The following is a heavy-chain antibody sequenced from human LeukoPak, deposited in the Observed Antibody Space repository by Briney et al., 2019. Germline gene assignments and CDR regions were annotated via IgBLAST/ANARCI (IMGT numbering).Heavy chain of an antibody. D-gene: IGHD2-15*01. V-gene: IGHV1-58*02. CDR1: GFXFTSSA. J-gene: IGHJ4*02. Sequence: SVKVSCKASGFXFTSSAMQWVRQARGQRLEWIGWIVVGSGNTNYAQKFQERVTITRDMSTSTAYMELSSLRSEDTAVYYCAAGWVCSGGSCYYYFDYWGQGTLVTVSS. CDR3: AAGWVCSGGSCYYYFDY. CDR2: IVVGSGNT.